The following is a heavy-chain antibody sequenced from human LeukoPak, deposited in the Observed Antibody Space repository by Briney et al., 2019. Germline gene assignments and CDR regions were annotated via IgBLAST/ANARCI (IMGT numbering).Heavy chain of an antibody. J-gene: IGHJ4*02. CDR1: GGSISSNNW. CDR3: AWTGIVGATNIDD. CDR2: IYHSGST. Sequence: SETLSLTCAVSGGSISSNNWWGWVRQPPGKGLEWIGEIYHSGSTNYNPSLKSRVTISADKSKNQFSLKLSSVTAADTAVYYCAWTGIVGATNIDDWGQGTLVTVSS. V-gene: IGHV4-4*02. D-gene: IGHD1-26*01.